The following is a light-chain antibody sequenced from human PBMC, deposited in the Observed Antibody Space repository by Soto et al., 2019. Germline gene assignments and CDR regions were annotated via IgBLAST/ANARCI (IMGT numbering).Light chain of an antibody. V-gene: IGLV2-14*03. Sequence: QSVLTQPASVSGSPGQSITISCTGNSSDVGGYNYVSWYQQHPGKAPKLMIYDVRNRLSGVSDRFSGSKSGNTASLTISGLQAEDEADYYCSSYTSGRIVVFGGGTKLTVL. J-gene: IGLJ2*01. CDR2: DVR. CDR3: SSYTSGRIVV. CDR1: SSDVGGYNY.